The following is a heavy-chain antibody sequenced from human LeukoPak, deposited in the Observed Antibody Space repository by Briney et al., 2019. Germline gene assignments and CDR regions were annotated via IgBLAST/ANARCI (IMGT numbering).Heavy chain of an antibody. V-gene: IGHV4-38-2*02. J-gene: IGHJ4*02. Sequence: PSETLSLTCTVSGCSISSGYYWGWIRQPPGKGLEWIGNIFHSGSTYYNPSLKSRAAISVDTSKNQFSLKVTSVTAADTAVYYCAREYSGYDEPFDYWGQGTLVTVSS. CDR2: IFHSGST. D-gene: IGHD5-12*01. CDR3: AREYSGYDEPFDY. CDR1: GCSISSGYY.